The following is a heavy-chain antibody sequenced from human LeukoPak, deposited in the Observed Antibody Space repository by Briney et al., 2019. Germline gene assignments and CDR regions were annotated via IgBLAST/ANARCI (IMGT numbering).Heavy chain of an antibody. Sequence: PGGSLRLSCAASGFTFISYGMIWVRQAPGKGLEWVSAITGVSRSGGITYYADSVKGRFTISRDSSKSTLYLQMNSLRAEDTAVYYCAILDKLLVSDPWGQGTLVTVSS. CDR3: AILDKLLVSDP. D-gene: IGHD2/OR15-2a*01. CDR1: GFTFISYG. J-gene: IGHJ5*02. V-gene: IGHV3-23*01. CDR2: ITGVSRSGGIT.